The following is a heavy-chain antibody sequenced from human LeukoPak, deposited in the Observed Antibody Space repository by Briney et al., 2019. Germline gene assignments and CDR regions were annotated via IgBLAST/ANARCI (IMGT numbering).Heavy chain of an antibody. V-gene: IGHV3-7*03. CDR3: ARGGSRHPSPEDY. D-gene: IGHD1-1*01. CDR1: GFTFSSYA. Sequence: GGSLRLSCAASGFTFSSYAMHWVRQAPGKGLAWVANIKQDGSEKYFVDSVKGRFTISRDNAKNSLYLQMSSLRAEDTAVYYCARGGSRHPSPEDYWGRGTLVTVSS. CDR2: IKQDGSEK. J-gene: IGHJ4*02.